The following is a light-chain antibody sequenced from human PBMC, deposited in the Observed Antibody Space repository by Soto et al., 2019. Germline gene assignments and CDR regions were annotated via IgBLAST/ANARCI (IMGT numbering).Light chain of an antibody. Sequence: DIVMTQCPDTLYVSPVEVATISYRDSQSVRTKLAWYQQKAGQAPRLLIYGASTRATGIPDRFSGSGSGTEFTLTISSLQSEDFAVYYCQQYNSWPPITFGQGTRLEI. J-gene: IGKJ5*01. CDR2: GAS. V-gene: IGKV3-15*01. CDR1: QSVRTK. CDR3: QQYNSWPPIT.